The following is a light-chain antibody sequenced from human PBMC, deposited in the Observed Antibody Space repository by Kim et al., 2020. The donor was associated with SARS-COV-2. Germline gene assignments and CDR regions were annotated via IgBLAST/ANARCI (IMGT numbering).Light chain of an antibody. J-gene: IGLJ3*02. V-gene: IGLV1-44*01. CDR2: SNN. CDR3: AARDDSLSSRV. CDR1: TSNNGSNT. Sequence: GQRVTITCSGSTSNNGSNTVNWYQQLPRTAPKLLIFSNNQRPSGVPDRFSGSKSGTTASLAISGLQSEDDADYYCAARDDSLSSRVFGGGTQLTVL.